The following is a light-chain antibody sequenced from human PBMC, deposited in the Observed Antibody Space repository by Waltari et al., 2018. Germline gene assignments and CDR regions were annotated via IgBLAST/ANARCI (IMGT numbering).Light chain of an antibody. CDR3: QQYYSPPLT. J-gene: IGKJ4*01. Sequence: DIVMTQSPDSLAVSLGERATINCKSSQNLLYTSNNKNFLGWYQQRPGTPLKLLIYWSSTRETGVPDRFRGNGSGTDFTLTITALQAEDVAVDYCQQYYSPPLTFGGGTKVEIK. V-gene: IGKV4-1*01. CDR2: WSS. CDR1: QNLLYTSNNKNF.